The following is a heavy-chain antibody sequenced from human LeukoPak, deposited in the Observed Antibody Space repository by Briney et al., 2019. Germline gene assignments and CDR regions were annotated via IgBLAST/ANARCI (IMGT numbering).Heavy chain of an antibody. CDR3: VRGGYLDWLSNYYYYGMDV. V-gene: IGHV5-51*01. CDR2: IYPGDSDT. J-gene: IGHJ6*02. CDR1: GYSFTSYC. D-gene: IGHD3-9*01. Sequence: GESVKISCTGSGYSFTSYCIGWVRQMPGKGLEWMGLIYPGDSDTRYSPSFQGQVTISADKSISTAYLQWSSLKASDTAMYYCVRGGYLDWLSNYYYYGMDVWGQGTTVTVSS.